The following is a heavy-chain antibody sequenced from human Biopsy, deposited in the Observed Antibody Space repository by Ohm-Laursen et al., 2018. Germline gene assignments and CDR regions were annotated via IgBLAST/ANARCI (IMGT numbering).Heavy chain of an antibody. CDR3: AKNLGYSYGPIDY. V-gene: IGHV3-73*01. Sequence: ALRLSCAASGFTFSASAVHWVRQASGKGLEWVGRIRSKAKSYATAYAASVTGRFTISRDDSKNTLYVQMNSLRAEDTAVYYCAKNLGYSYGPIDYWGQGTLVTVSS. D-gene: IGHD5-18*01. CDR2: IRSKAKSYAT. CDR1: GFTFSASA. J-gene: IGHJ4*02.